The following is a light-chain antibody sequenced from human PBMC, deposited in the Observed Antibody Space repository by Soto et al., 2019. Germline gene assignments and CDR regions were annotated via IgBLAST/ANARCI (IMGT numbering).Light chain of an antibody. J-gene: IGKJ4*01. CDR2: AVS. CDR1: QAIRHF. Sequence: DIQMTQSPSAMSASVGDRVTITCRASQAIRHFLAWFQQKPGTVPKRLMYAVSTLQSGVPSRFSGSGSGTEFTLTISSLQPEDSATYYCLQHNSYPLTFGGGTKVEIK. CDR3: LQHNSYPLT. V-gene: IGKV1-17*03.